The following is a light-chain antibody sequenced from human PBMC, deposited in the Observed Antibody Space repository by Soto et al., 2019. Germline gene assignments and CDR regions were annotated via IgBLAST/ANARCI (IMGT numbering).Light chain of an antibody. CDR2: GAS. CDR3: QQYNNWPPWT. CDR1: QSVSSN. Sequence: EIVMTQSPDTLSVSPGERATLSCRASQSVSSNLAWYQQKPGQAPRLLMYGASTRATGIPARFSGSGSGTEFTLTISSLQSEDFAVYYCQQYNNWPPWTFAQGTKVEIK. J-gene: IGKJ1*01. V-gene: IGKV3-15*01.